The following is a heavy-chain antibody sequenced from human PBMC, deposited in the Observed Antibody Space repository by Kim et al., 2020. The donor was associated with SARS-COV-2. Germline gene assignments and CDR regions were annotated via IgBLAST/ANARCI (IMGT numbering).Heavy chain of an antibody. D-gene: IGHD6-13*01. CDR3: ARLGIAAAASTFDY. V-gene: IGHV4-39*01. Sequence: NPSLKSRVTISVDTSKNQFSLKLSSVTAADTAVYYCARLGIAAAASTFDYWGQGTLVTVSS. J-gene: IGHJ4*02.